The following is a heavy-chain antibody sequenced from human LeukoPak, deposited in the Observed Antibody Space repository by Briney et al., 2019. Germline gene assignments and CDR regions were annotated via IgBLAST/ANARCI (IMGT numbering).Heavy chain of an antibody. Sequence: PGGSLRLSCAASGFTFSSYSMNWVRQAPGKGLEWVSSISSSSSYIYYADSVKGRFTISRDNAKNSLYLQMNSLRAEDTAVYYCARDPRHYYDSSGYRYWGQGTLVTVSS. D-gene: IGHD3-22*01. CDR2: ISSSSSYI. J-gene: IGHJ4*02. CDR1: GFTFSSYS. CDR3: ARDPRHYYDSSGYRY. V-gene: IGHV3-21*01.